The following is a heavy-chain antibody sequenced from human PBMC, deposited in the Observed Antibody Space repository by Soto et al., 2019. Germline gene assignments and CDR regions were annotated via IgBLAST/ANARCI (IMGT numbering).Heavy chain of an antibody. V-gene: IGHV3-21*01. Sequence: NPGRSMRLPCIPSAFTFRTYTMNWVRQTPGKGLEWVSGIRGFSPYTFYAESVKGRFTISRDNAKSSLYLQMNSLRAEDTALYYCARDRGYDAHDYYYNAMDVWGQGTTVTVSS. D-gene: IGHD2-15*01. CDR3: ARDRGYDAHDYYYNAMDV. J-gene: IGHJ6*02. CDR2: IRGFSPYT. CDR1: AFTFRTYT.